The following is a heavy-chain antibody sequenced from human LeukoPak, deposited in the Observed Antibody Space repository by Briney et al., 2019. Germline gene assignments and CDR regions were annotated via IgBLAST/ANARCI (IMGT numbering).Heavy chain of an antibody. CDR2: IIPIFGTA. J-gene: IGHJ4*02. V-gene: IGHV1-69*13. Sequence: SVKVSCKASGGTFSSYAISWVRQAPGQGLEWMGGIIPIFGTANYAQKFQGRVTITADDSTSTAYMELSSLRSEDTAVYYCARHYGSGSYYNSYFDYWGQGTLVTVSS. D-gene: IGHD3-10*01. CDR1: GGTFSSYA. CDR3: ARHYGSGSYYNSYFDY.